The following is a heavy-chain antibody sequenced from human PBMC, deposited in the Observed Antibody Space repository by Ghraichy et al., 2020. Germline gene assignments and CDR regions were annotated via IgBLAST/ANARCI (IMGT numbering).Heavy chain of an antibody. CDR1: GYTLTSYD. Sequence: ASVKVSCKASGYTLTSYDINWVRQATGQGLEWMGWMNPNSGNTGYAQKFQGRVTMTRNTSISTAYMELSSLRSEDTAVYYCARGAWGDPNVSSGWPPDFDYWGQGTLVTVSS. V-gene: IGHV1-8*01. D-gene: IGHD6-19*01. CDR3: ARGAWGDPNVSSGWPPDFDY. J-gene: IGHJ4*02. CDR2: MNPNSGNT.